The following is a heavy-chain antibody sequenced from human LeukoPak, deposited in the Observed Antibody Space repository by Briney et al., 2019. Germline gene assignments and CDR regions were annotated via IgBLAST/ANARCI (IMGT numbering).Heavy chain of an antibody. J-gene: IGHJ3*02. D-gene: IGHD6-13*01. CDR3: ARVQQPQLIPSDAFDI. V-gene: IGHV4-59*01. Sequence: SETLSLTCTVSGGSISSYYWSWIRQPPGKGLEWIGYIYYSGSTNYNPSLKSRVTISVDTSKNQFSLKLSSVTAADTAVYYCARVQQPQLIPSDAFDIWGQGTMVTVSS. CDR2: IYYSGST. CDR1: GGSISSYY.